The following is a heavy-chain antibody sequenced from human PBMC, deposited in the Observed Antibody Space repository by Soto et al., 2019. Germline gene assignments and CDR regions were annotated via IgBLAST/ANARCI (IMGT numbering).Heavy chain of an antibody. D-gene: IGHD3-16*01. V-gene: IGHV3-53*01. CDR1: GFTVNSDY. CDR3: ARDGRGLGKLSLFEY. J-gene: IGHJ4*02. Sequence: GGSLRLSCAASGFTVNSDYMNWIRQTPGKGLEWVAFIYNGESTHYADSVKGRFTISSDRSKNTLYLQMDSLRIEDTAVYYCARDGRGLGKLSLFEYWGQGTLVTVSS. CDR2: IYNGEST.